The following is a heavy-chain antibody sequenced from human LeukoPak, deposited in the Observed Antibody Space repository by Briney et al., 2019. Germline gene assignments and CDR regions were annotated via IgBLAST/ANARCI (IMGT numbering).Heavy chain of an antibody. V-gene: IGHV3-11*01. Sequence: GGSLRLSCAASGFTFSDFYMSWIRQAPGNGLEWVSYISSSGSTIYYADSVKGRFTISRDNAKNSLYLQMNSLRAEDTAVYYCARDYWEMATAHFDYWGQGTLVTVSS. D-gene: IGHD5-24*01. CDR1: GFTFSDFY. J-gene: IGHJ4*02. CDR2: ISSSGSTI. CDR3: ARDYWEMATAHFDY.